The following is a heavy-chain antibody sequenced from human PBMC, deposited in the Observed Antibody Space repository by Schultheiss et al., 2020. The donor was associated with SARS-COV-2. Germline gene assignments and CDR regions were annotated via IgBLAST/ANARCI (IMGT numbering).Heavy chain of an antibody. CDR2: IYHSGST. CDR3: ARGDYGDYGKHTHYYYGMDV. D-gene: IGHD4-17*01. J-gene: IGHJ6*02. CDR1: GYSISSGYY. V-gene: IGHV4-38-2*01. Sequence: SETLSLTCAVSGYSISSGYYWGWIRQPPGKGLEWIGSIYHSGSTYYNPSLKSRVTISVDTSKNQFSLKLSSVTAADTAVYYCARGDYGDYGKHTHYYYGMDVWGQGTTVTVSS.